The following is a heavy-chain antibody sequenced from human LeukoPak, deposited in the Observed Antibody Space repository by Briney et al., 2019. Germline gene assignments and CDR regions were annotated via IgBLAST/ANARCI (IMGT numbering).Heavy chain of an antibody. J-gene: IGHJ4*02. CDR1: GFPFSSYW. CDR3: VRDQFFSFDY. V-gene: IGHV3-7*01. Sequence: GGSLRLSCVASGFPFSSYWMTWVRQAPGKGLEWVANIKQDGSKKSYVDSVKGRFTISRDNAKNSLYLQMSSLRDGDTAVYYCVRDQFFSFDYWGQGTLVTVSS. D-gene: IGHD3-3*01. CDR2: IKQDGSKK.